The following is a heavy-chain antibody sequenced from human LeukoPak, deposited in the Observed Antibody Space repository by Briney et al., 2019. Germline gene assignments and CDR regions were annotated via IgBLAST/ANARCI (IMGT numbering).Heavy chain of an antibody. CDR2: TDGSST. CDR1: GFIFGKSW. CDR3: ARGTWDY. J-gene: IGHJ4*02. Sequence: GGSLRLSCAASGFIFGKSWMHWVRQAPGKGLVWVSRTDGSSTTYADSVKGRFSVSMDNAQNTLYLQMNSLRAEDTAVYYCARGTWDYWGQGTLVTVSS. V-gene: IGHV3-74*01.